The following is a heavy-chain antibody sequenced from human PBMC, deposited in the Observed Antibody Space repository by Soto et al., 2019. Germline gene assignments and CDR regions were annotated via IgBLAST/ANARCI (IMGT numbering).Heavy chain of an antibody. J-gene: IGHJ5*02. CDR2: IYYGGNT. Sequence: SETLSLTCAVYGGSFSSYYWAWIRQPPGKGLEWIGTIYYGGNTYYNSPLRSRVTISVDTSKNQFSLRVSSVTAADTAVYYCASSLGYSGYDDWFDPWGPGTLVTVSS. CDR1: GGSFSSYY. D-gene: IGHD5-12*01. CDR3: ASSLGYSGYDDWFDP. V-gene: IGHV4-39*01.